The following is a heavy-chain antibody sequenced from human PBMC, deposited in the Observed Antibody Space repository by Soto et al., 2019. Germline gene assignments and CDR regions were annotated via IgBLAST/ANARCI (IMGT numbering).Heavy chain of an antibody. CDR1: GFTFSSYG. CDR2: ISYDGSNK. Sequence: GGSLRLSCAASGFTFSSYGMHWVRQAPGKGLEWVAVISYDGSNKYYADSVKGRFTISRDNSKNTLYLQMNSLRAEDTAVYYCAKVLAPSRQSEYSGYDFSYPAPDYWGQGTLVTVSS. V-gene: IGHV3-30*18. J-gene: IGHJ4*02. D-gene: IGHD5-12*01. CDR3: AKVLAPSRQSEYSGYDFSYPAPDY.